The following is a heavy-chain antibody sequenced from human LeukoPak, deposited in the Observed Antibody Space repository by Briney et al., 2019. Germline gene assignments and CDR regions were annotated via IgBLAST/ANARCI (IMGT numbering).Heavy chain of an antibody. D-gene: IGHD4-17*01. V-gene: IGHV1-2*06. CDR2: INPNSGGT. Sequence: MGRINPNSGGTNYAQKFQGRVTMTRDTSISTAYMELSRLRSDDTAVYYCAREDDYGDYVIDYWGQGTLVIVSS. J-gene: IGHJ4*02. CDR3: AREDDYGDYVIDY.